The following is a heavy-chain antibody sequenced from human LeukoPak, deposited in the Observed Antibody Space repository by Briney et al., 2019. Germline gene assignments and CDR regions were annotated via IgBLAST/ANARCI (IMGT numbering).Heavy chain of an antibody. CDR1: GGSISSYY. V-gene: IGHV4-59*01. Sequence: PSETLSLTCTVSGGSISSYYWSWIRQPPGKGLEYIGYIYYSGSTNYNPSLKSRVTISVDTSKNQFSLKLSSVTAADTAVYYCARDRVVNWFDPWGQGTLVTVSS. CDR2: IYYSGST. J-gene: IGHJ5*02. CDR3: ARDRVVNWFDP. D-gene: IGHD2-2*01.